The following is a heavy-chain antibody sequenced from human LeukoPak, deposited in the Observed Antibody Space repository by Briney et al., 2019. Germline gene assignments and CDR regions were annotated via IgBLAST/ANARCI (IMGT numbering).Heavy chain of an antibody. Sequence: SETLSLTCAVYGGSFSGYYWSWIRQPPGKGLGWIGEINHSGSTNYNPSLKSRVTISVDTSKNQFSLKLSSVTAADTAVYYRARGQTSYYCSGGSCHPDYFDYWGQGTLVTVSS. J-gene: IGHJ4*02. V-gene: IGHV4-34*01. CDR3: ARGQTSYYCSGGSCHPDYFDY. CDR1: GGSFSGYY. CDR2: INHSGST. D-gene: IGHD2-15*01.